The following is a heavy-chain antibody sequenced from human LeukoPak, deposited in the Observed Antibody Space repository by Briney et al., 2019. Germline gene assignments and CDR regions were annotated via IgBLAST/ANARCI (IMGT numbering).Heavy chain of an antibody. CDR1: GYTLTELS. J-gene: IGHJ4*02. Sequence: GASVKVSCKVSGYTLTELSMHWVRQAPGKGLEWMGGFDPEDGETIYAQKFQGRVTMTEDTSTDTAYMELSSLRSDDTAVYYCARGSIVGATFDYFDYWGQGTLVTVSS. V-gene: IGHV1-24*01. D-gene: IGHD1-26*01. CDR3: ARGSIVGATFDYFDY. CDR2: FDPEDGET.